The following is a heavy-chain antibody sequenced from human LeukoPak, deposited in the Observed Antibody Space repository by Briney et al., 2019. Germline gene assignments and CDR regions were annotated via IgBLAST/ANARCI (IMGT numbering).Heavy chain of an antibody. CDR3: ARATLGYCSSTSCYTGYFDY. D-gene: IGHD2-2*02. CDR2: IKQDGSEK. CDR1: GFTFSSYW. J-gene: IGHJ4*02. V-gene: IGHV3-7*01. Sequence: GGSLRLSCAASGFTFSSYWMSWVRRAPGKGLEWVANIKQDGSEKYYVDSVKGRFTISRDNAKNSLYLQMNSLRAEDTAVYYCARATLGYCSSTSCYTGYFDYWGQGTLVTVSS.